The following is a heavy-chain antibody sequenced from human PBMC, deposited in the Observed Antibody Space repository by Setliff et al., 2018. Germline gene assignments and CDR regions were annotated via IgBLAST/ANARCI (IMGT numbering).Heavy chain of an antibody. Sequence: PSETLSLTCVVSDFSVGPVYYWGWIRQPPGKGLEWIGSIYYSGSTYYNPSLNSRVTLLIDTARNQISLRLSSVTAADTAVYYCASFPHHDYGDYGARELWSPSP. J-gene: IGHJ4*02. V-gene: IGHV4-38-2*01. CDR1: DFSVGPVYY. CDR3: ASFPHHDYGDY. CDR2: IYYSGST.